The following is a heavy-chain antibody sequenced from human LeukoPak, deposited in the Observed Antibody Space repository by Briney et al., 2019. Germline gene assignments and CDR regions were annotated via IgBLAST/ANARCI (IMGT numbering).Heavy chain of an antibody. D-gene: IGHD1-1*01. CDR3: ARYKRLDSYYFDY. CDR1: GGSISSGGYY. CDR2: IYYSGST. J-gene: IGHJ4*02. Sequence: PSQTLSLTCTVSGGSISSGGYYWSWIRQHPGKGLEWIGYIYYSGSTYYNPSLKSRVTISVDTSKNQFSLKLSSVTAADTAVYYCARYKRLDSYYFDYWGQGTLVTVSS. V-gene: IGHV4-31*03.